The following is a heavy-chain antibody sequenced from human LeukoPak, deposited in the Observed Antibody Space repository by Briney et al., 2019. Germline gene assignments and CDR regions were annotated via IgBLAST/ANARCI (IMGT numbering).Heavy chain of an antibody. CDR2: IIPIFGTA. V-gene: IGHV1-69*13. D-gene: IGHD3-9*01. Sequence: SVKVSCKASGGTFGSYAISWVRQAPGQGLEWMGGIIPIFGTANYAQKFQGRVTITADESTSTAYMELSSLRSEDTAVYYCARREDGLRYFDLFDYWGQGTLVTVSS. J-gene: IGHJ4*02. CDR1: GGTFGSYA. CDR3: ARREDGLRYFDLFDY.